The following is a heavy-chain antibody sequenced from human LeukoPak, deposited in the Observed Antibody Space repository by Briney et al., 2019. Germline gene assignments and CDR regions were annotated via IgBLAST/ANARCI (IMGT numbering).Heavy chain of an antibody. J-gene: IGHJ4*02. CDR3: ARARYSYYYDSSGYFFDY. Sequence: PSKTLSLTCTVSGGSISSSSYYWGWIRQPPWKGLEWIGSIYYSGSSYYNPSLKRRVTISVDTSKNQFSLKLSSVTAADTAVYYCARARYSYYYDSSGYFFDYWGQGTLVTVSS. CDR2: IYYSGSS. V-gene: IGHV4-39*07. D-gene: IGHD3-22*01. CDR1: GGSISSSSYY.